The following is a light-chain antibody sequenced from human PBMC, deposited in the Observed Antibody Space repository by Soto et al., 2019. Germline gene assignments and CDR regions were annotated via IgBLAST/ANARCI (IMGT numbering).Light chain of an antibody. V-gene: IGLV1-40*01. CDR1: SSNIGAGYD. Sequence: QSVLTQPPSVSGAPGQRVTISCTGSSSNIGAGYDVHWYQQLPGTAPKLLIYGNSNRPSGVPDRFSGSKSGTSASLAITGLQAEDEADYYCQSYDSSHAVFGGGTQLTVL. CDR3: QSYDSSHAV. CDR2: GNS. J-gene: IGLJ7*01.